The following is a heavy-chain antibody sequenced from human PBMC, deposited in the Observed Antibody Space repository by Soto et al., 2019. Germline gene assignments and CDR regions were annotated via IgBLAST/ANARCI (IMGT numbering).Heavy chain of an antibody. CDR1: GDTFKNCV. J-gene: IGHJ6*02. CDR3: AAELGFGKLSVV. V-gene: IGHV1-69*01. D-gene: IGHD3-10*01. Sequence: QVQVVQSGVEVRRPGSSVKVSCKASGDTFKNCVISWVRQAPGQGLEWMGGIIPLFGTTAFAQRSQGRLTITTDESTTTAYMELSRLRSEDTATYYCAAELGFGKLSVVWGQGTTVIVSS. CDR2: IIPLFGTT.